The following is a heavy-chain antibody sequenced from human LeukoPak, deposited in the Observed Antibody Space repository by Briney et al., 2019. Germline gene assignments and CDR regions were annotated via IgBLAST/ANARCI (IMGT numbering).Heavy chain of an antibody. CDR2: IDSDGSST. D-gene: IGHD3-22*01. V-gene: IGHV3-74*01. CDR3: ANTYYYDSSDYFDY. CDR1: GFTFSSYW. Sequence: PGGSLRLSCAASGFTFSSYWMHWVRQAPGKGLVWVSRIDSDGSSTIYADSVKGRFTISRDNSKNTLYLQMNSLRAEDTAVYYCANTYYYDSSDYFDYWGQGTLVTVSS. J-gene: IGHJ4*02.